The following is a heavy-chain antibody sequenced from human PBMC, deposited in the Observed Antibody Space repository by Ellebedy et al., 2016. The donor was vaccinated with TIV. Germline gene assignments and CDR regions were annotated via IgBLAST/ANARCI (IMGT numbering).Heavy chain of an antibody. Sequence: GESLKISCAASGFPFSRFWMAWVRQAPGKGLEWVATINQGGSETYYVDSVKGRFTISRDNSKNSLYLQMNSLRADDTALYYCASAARGSGAYESFWGQGTLVTVSS. CDR3: ASAARGSGAYESF. V-gene: IGHV3-7*01. J-gene: IGHJ4*02. CDR2: INQGGSET. CDR1: GFPFSRFW. D-gene: IGHD5-12*01.